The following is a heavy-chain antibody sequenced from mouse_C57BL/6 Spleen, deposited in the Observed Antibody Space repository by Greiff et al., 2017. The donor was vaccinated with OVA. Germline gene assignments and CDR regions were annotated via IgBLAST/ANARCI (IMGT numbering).Heavy chain of an antibody. Sequence: VQLQQPGAELVKPGASVKLSCKASGYTFTSYWMHWVKQRPGRGLEWIGRIDPNSGGTKYTEKFKCKATLTVDKPSSTAYMQLSSLTSEDAAVYYCARSGYYDSLAYWGQGTLVTVSA. CDR1: GYTFTSYW. CDR2: IDPNSGGT. J-gene: IGHJ3*01. CDR3: ARSGYYDSLAY. V-gene: IGHV1-72*01. D-gene: IGHD2-4*01.